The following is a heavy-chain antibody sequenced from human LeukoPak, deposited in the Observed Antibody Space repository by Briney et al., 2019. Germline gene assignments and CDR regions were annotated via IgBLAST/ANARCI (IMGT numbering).Heavy chain of an antibody. V-gene: IGHV3-64D*09. CDR2: ISSNGGST. J-gene: IGHJ4*02. D-gene: IGHD3-22*01. CDR3: VKGETFKDYYDSSGGRGYYFDY. CDR1: GFTFSSYA. Sequence: GGSLRLSCAASGFTFSSYAMHWVRQAPGKGLEYVSAISSNGGSTYYADSVKGRFTISRDNSKNTLYLQMSSLRAEDTAVYYCVKGETFKDYYDSSGGRGYYFDYWGQGTLVTVSS.